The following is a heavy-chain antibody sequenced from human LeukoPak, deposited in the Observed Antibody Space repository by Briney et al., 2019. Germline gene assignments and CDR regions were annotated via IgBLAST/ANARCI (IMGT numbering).Heavy chain of an antibody. CDR2: IYYSGST. CDR1: GGSISSGGYY. Sequence: SETLSLTCTVSGGSISSGGYYWSWIRQHPGKGLEWIGYIYYSGSTYYNPSLKSRVTISVDTSKNQFSLKLSSVTAADTAVYYCARSGTVMAQGWFDPWGQGTLVTVSS. D-gene: IGHD5-18*01. CDR3: ARSGTVMAQGWFDP. V-gene: IGHV4-31*03. J-gene: IGHJ5*02.